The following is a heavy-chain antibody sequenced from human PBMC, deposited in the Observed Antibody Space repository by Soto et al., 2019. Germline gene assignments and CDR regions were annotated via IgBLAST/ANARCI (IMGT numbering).Heavy chain of an antibody. D-gene: IGHD3-9*01. CDR2: IYHNGRF. Sequence: QVQLQESGPGLVNPSGTLSLTCAVPGGSITSNWWSWVRQPPGKGLEWIGEIYHNGRFNYNPSLRXRLTISIDKSTNQLSLKLTSVTAADTAVHYCVRNDWYRFAPWGPGTLVTVSS. CDR1: GGSITSNW. V-gene: IGHV4-4*02. J-gene: IGHJ5*02. CDR3: VRNDWYRFAP.